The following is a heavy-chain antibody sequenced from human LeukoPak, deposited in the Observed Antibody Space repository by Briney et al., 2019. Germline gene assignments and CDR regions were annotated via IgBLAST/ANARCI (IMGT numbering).Heavy chain of an antibody. CDR1: GGTFSSYA. J-gene: IGHJ4*02. Sequence: SVKVSCKASGGTFSSYAISWVRQAPGQGLEWMGGIIPIFGTANYAQKFQGRVTMTRDTSTSTVYMELSSLRSEDTAVYYCARASTTYDSSGYYIDYWGQGTLVTVSS. D-gene: IGHD3-22*01. CDR3: ARASTTYDSSGYYIDY. V-gene: IGHV1-69*05. CDR2: IIPIFGTA.